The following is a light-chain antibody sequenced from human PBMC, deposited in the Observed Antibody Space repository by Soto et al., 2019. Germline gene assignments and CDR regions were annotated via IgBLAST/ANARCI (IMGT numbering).Light chain of an antibody. J-gene: IGKJ1*01. V-gene: IGKV1-5*01. CDR1: QTVNTW. CDR2: DAS. Sequence: DIPMTQSPATLSASVGDSVTLTCRASQTVNTWLAWYQQKPGKAPKLLIYDASSLESGVPSRFSGSGSGTEFTLTISSLQPDDFATYYCQQYNTYVWTFGQGTKVDIK. CDR3: QQYNTYVWT.